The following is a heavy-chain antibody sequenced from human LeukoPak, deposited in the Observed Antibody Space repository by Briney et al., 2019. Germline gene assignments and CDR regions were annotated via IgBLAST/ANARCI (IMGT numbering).Heavy chain of an antibody. CDR3: ARDRVRFLEWLLDGNFDY. CDR2: ISSSGSTI. Sequence: GGSPRLSCAASGFTFSDYYMSWIRQAPGKGLEWVSYISSSGSTIYYADSVKGRFTISRDNAKNSLYLQMNSLRAEDTAVYYCARDRVRFLEWLLDGNFDYWGQGTLVTVSS. V-gene: IGHV3-11*04. J-gene: IGHJ4*02. D-gene: IGHD3-3*01. CDR1: GFTFSDYY.